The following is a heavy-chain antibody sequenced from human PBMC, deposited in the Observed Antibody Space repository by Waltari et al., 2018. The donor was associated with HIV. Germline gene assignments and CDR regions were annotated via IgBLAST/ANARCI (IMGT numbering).Heavy chain of an antibody. CDR2: VSYDGNTK. D-gene: IGHD6-19*01. J-gene: IGHJ4*02. CDR1: GFTFSTYT. CDR3: ASPHSSGWSLPFDY. Sequence: QVQLVESGGGVVQPGRSLRLSCAASGFTFSTYTMHWVRQAPGKGLEWVSVVSYDGNTKYDADSVKGRFTISRDNSKNTLYLQMNNLRDDDTAVYYCASPHSSGWSLPFDYWGQGTPVTVSS. V-gene: IGHV3-30*04.